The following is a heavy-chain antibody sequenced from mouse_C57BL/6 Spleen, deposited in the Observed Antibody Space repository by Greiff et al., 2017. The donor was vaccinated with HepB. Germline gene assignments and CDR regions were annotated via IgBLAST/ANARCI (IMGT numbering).Heavy chain of an antibody. CDR1: GYSITSGYE. CDR2: ISYSGST. CDR3: AREGNGNRGFAY. V-gene: IGHV3-1*01. Sequence: VQLKESGPGMVKPSQSLSLTCTVTGYSITSGYEWHWIRHFPGNKLEWMGYISYSGSTNYNPSLKSRISITHDTSKNHFFLKLNSVTNEDTATYYCAREGNGNRGFAYWGHGTLVTVSA. J-gene: IGHJ3*01.